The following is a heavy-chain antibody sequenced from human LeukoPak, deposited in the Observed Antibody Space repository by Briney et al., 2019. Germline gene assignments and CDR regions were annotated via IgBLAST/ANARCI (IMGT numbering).Heavy chain of an antibody. V-gene: IGHV4-61*02. D-gene: IGHD2-2*01. CDR1: GGSISSGSYY. J-gene: IGHJ6*03. CDR2: IYTSGST. CDR3: ARDSLLPSAMGYYYIDV. Sequence: SQTLSLTCTVSGGSISSGSYYWSWIRQPAGKGLEWIGRIYTSGSTNHNPSLKSRVTISVDTSKNQFSLKLSSVTAADTALYYCARDSLLPSAMGYYYIDVWGKGTTVTVSS.